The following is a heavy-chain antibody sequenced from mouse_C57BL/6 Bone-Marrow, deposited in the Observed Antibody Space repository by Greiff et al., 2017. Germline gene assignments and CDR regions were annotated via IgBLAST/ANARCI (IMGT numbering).Heavy chain of an antibody. J-gene: IGHJ4*01. V-gene: IGHV3-3*01. CDR2: TFYSGIT. D-gene: IGHD1-1*01. CDR3: ARDQADYYGSSSKAMDY. Sequence: EVQGVESGPSLVRPSQTLSLTCTVTGFSINSDCYWIWIRQFPGNKLEYIGYTFYSGITYYNPSLESRTYITRDTSKNQFSLKLSSVTTEDTATYYCARDQADYYGSSSKAMDYWGQGTSVTVSS. CDR1: GFSINSDCY.